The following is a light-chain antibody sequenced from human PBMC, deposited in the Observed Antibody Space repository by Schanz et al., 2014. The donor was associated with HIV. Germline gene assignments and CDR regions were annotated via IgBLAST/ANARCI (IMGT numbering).Light chain of an antibody. V-gene: IGLV1-51*01. Sequence: QSLLTQPPSVSAAPGQRVTISCSGGALNLGHNFVSWYQQFPGTAPKLLIFADYQRPSEIPDRISGSKTGTSATLAINGLQTGDEGDYYCGTWDSGRRAVVFGGGTKLTVL. J-gene: IGLJ2*01. CDR1: ALNLGHNF. CDR3: GTWDSGRRAVV. CDR2: ADY.